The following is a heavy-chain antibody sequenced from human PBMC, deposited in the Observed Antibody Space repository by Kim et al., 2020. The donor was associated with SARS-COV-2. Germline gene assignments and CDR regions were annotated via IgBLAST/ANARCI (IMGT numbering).Heavy chain of an antibody. CDR3: ARVSVVTATYYYYGMDV. D-gene: IGHD2-21*02. J-gene: IGHJ6*02. V-gene: IGHV4-59*01. Sequence: LKRRVTISVDTSKNQFSLQLSSVTAADTAVYYCARVSVVTATYYYYGMDVWGQGTTVTVSS.